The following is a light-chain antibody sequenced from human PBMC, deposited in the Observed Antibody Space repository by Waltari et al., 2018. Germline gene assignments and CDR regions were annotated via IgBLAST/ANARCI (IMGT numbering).Light chain of an antibody. CDR1: ERVSSN. V-gene: IGKV3-15*01. CDR2: GAT. CDR3: QQYNDGPRT. J-gene: IGKJ1*01. Sequence: SCRARERVSSNVTCDQHKPGQSPRVRFYGATTRATGIAAMFSGNGSGTEFTLTISSLQSEDFALYDCQQYNDGPRTFGQGTKVEI.